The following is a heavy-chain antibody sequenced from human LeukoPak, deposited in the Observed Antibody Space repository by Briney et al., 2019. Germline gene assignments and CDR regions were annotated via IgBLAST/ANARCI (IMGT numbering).Heavy chain of an antibody. J-gene: IGHJ6*02. Sequence: SETLSLTCAVYGGSFSGYYWSWIRQPPGKGLEWIGEINHSGSTNYNPSLKSRVTISVDTSKNQFSLKLSSVTAADTAVYYCARRSRVVEPAALVGMDVWGQGTTVTVSS. CDR1: GGSFSGYY. CDR3: ARRSRVVEPAALVGMDV. CDR2: INHSGST. D-gene: IGHD2-2*01. V-gene: IGHV4-34*01.